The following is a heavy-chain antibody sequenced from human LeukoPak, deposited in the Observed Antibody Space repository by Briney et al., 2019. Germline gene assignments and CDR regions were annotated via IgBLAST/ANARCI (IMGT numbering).Heavy chain of an antibody. CDR3: ARDSTVVVPAATYYYMDV. CDR1: GFTFSSYS. CDR2: ISSSSSTI. J-gene: IGHJ6*03. Sequence: GGSLRLSCAASGFTFSSYSMNWVRQAPGKGLEWVSYISSSSSTIYYADSVKGRFTISRDNAKNSLYLQMNSLRAEDTAVYYCARDSTVVVPAATYYYMDVRGKGTTVTVSS. D-gene: IGHD2-2*01. V-gene: IGHV3-48*01.